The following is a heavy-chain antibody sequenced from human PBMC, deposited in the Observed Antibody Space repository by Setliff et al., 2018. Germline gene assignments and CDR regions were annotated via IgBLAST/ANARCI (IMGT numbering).Heavy chain of an antibody. J-gene: IGHJ4*02. D-gene: IGHD3-10*01. V-gene: IGHV4-39*01. CDR1: GYSISSGSYY. CDR2: MYYSGST. Sequence: PSETLSLTCGVSGYSISSGSYYWGWIRQSPGKGLEWIGSMYYSGSTYYNPSLKGRVTLSVDTTKNQFSLKLTSMTAADTAVYFCARHLLVQGTYHFDYWGQGSPVTVS. CDR3: ARHLLVQGTYHFDY.